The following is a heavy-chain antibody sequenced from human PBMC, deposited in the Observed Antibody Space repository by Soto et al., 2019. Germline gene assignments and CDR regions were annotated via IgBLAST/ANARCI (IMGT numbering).Heavy chain of an antibody. CDR2: FRTGGDDATT. V-gene: IGHV3-23*01. D-gene: IGHD3-10*01. Sequence: GGSLRLSCAASGFTFSSYSMSWVRQAPGKWLEWVSGFRTGGDDATTYYADSVKGRFTISRDNSKNMLFLQMNSLRAEDTAVYYCAKTTSPLTGNFDYWGQGTLVNVSS. CDR3: AKTTSPLTGNFDY. J-gene: IGHJ4*02. CDR1: GFTFSSYS.